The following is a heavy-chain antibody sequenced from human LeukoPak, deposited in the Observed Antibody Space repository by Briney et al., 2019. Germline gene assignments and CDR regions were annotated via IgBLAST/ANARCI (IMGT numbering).Heavy chain of an antibody. D-gene: IGHD3-3*01. V-gene: IGHV4-34*01. J-gene: IGHJ6*02. Sequence: SETLSLTCAVYGGSFSGYYWSWIRQPPGKGLEWIGEINHSGSTNYNPSLKSRVTISVDTSKNQFSLKLSSVTAADTAVYYCARGISRAIFGVVNYYGMDVWGQGTTVTASS. CDR1: GGSFSGYY. CDR3: ARGISRAIFGVVNYYGMDV. CDR2: INHSGST.